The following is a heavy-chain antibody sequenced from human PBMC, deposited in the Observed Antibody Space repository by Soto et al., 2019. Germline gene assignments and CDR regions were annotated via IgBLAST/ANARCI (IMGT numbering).Heavy chain of an antibody. CDR3: ARGIXXXXXXX. V-gene: IGHV1-69*01. CDR2: IIPIFGTA. J-gene: IGHJ1*01. D-gene: IGHD3-10*01. Sequence: QVQLVQSGAEVKKPGSSVKVSCKASGGTFSSYAISWVRQAPGQGLEWMGGIIPIFGTANYAQKFQGRVTIXXXXXXXXXXMELXXXXXXXXXVYYCARGIXXXXXXXWGQ. CDR1: GGTFSSYA.